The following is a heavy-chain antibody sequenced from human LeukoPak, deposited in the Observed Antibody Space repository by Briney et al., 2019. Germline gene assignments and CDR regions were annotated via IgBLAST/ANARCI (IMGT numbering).Heavy chain of an antibody. CDR1: GGSFSGYY. CDR3: ARGPQLVDYYYIDV. J-gene: IGHJ6*03. Sequence: SETLSLTCAVYGGSFSGYYWSWIRQPPGKGLEWIGEINHSGSTNYNPSLKSRVTISVDTSKNQFSLQLNSVTPEDTAVYYCARGPQLVDYYYIDVWGKGTTVTVSS. V-gene: IGHV4-34*01. CDR2: INHSGST. D-gene: IGHD6-13*01.